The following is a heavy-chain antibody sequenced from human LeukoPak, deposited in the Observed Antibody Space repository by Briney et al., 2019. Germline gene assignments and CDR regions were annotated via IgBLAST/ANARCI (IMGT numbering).Heavy chain of an antibody. CDR1: GFTFDDYA. Sequence: PGGSLRLSCAASGFTFDDYAMHWVRQAPGKGLEWVSGISWNSGSIGYADSVKGRFTISRDNAKNSLYLQMNSLRAEDTALYYCAKSAGSYYYYYMDVWGKGTTVTVSS. J-gene: IGHJ6*03. CDR2: ISWNSGSI. CDR3: AKSAGSYYYYYMDV. V-gene: IGHV3-9*01. D-gene: IGHD1-1*01.